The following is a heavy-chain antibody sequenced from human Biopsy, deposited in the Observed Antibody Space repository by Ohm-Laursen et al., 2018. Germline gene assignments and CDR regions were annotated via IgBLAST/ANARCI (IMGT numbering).Heavy chain of an antibody. J-gene: IGHJ5*02. CDR2: IIGMFGTA. CDR3: ATVRGLVWFGELIA. V-gene: IGHV1-69*13. Sequence: SVKVSCKASGGPFSSYAVTWVRQAPGQGLEWMGGIIGMFGTADYAQRFQGRVTITADESTSTAYMELSSLRSEDTAIYYCATVRGLVWFGELIAWGQGSLVTVSS. CDR1: GGPFSSYA. D-gene: IGHD3-10*01.